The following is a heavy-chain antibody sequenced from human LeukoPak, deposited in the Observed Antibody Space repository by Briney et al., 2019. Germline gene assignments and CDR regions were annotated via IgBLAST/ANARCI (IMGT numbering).Heavy chain of an antibody. CDR2: IFYTGST. CDR1: GGSISSSIYY. V-gene: IGHV4-39*07. J-gene: IGHJ4*02. Sequence: SETLSLTCTVSGGSISSSIYYWGWIRQPPGKGLEWIGNIFYTGSTYYNPSLRSRVTISVDTSKNQFSLKLSSVTAADTAVYYCARRNYDFWSGYCHYFDYWGQGTLVTVSS. CDR3: ARRNYDFWSGYCHYFDY. D-gene: IGHD3-3*01.